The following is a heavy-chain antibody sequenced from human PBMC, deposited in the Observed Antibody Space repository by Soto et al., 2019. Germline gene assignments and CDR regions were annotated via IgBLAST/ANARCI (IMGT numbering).Heavy chain of an antibody. CDR2: ISTSGATR. D-gene: IGHD6-19*01. J-gene: IGHJ4*02. V-gene: IGHV3-48*02. CDR3: ARFFGSGFDY. Sequence: EVQLVESGGGLVQPGGSLRLSCVASGFTFSTDTMNWVRQAPGKGLEWVAHISTSGATRYYADSVKGRFTISRDNAKTSLYLQMYSLRNEHTAMYYCARFFGSGFDYWGQGTLVTVSS. CDR1: GFTFSTDT.